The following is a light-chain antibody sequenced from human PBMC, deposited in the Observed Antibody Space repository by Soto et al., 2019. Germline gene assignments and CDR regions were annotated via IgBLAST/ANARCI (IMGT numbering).Light chain of an antibody. CDR1: QSVRSY. CDR3: QQRRTWPPT. J-gene: IGKJ4*01. Sequence: EIVLTQSPATLSLSPGERATLSCRASQSVRSYLAWYQQRSGQAPRLLMFDASHRATGIPARFSGRGHGTDFTLTISSLEPEDFAVYYCQQRRTWPPTFGGGTKVEIK. CDR2: DAS. V-gene: IGKV3-11*01.